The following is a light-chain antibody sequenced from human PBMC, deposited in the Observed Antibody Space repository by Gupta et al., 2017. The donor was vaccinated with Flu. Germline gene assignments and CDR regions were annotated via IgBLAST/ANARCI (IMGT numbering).Light chain of an antibody. V-gene: IGKV1-5*03. CDR1: QSISTW. CDR3: QHYNTYGT. J-gene: IGKJ1*01. Sequence: DIQMTQSPSILSASVGDRVIITCRASQSISTWLAWYQQKPGKAPKLLIFQASRLESGVPSRFSGSGSGTEFTLTISRLQPDDFATYYCQHYNTYGTFGQGTKVEIK. CDR2: QAS.